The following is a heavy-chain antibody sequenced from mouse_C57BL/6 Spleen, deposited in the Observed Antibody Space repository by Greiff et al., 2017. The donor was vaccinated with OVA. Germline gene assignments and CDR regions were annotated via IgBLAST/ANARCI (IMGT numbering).Heavy chain of an antibody. J-gene: IGHJ1*03. D-gene: IGHD3-3*01. CDR1: GYTFTSYT. CDR2: INPSSGYT. V-gene: IGHV1-4*01. Sequence: VQLQQSGAELASPGASVKMSCKASGYTFTSYTMHWVKQRPGQGLEWIGYINPSSGYTKYNQKFKDKATLTADKSSSTAYMQLSSLTSEDSAVYYCARFEGIRWYFDVWGTGTTVTVSS. CDR3: ARFEGIRWYFDV.